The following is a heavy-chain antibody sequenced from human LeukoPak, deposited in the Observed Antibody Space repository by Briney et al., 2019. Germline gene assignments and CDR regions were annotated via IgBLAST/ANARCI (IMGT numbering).Heavy chain of an antibody. J-gene: IGHJ4*02. Sequence: GGSLRLSCAASGFTFSSYSMNWVRQAPGKGLEWVSAISGSGGSTYYADSVKGRFTISRDNSKNTLYLQMNSPRAEDTAVYYCAKDSARVVGATKDYWGQGTLVTVSS. CDR3: AKDSARVVGATKDY. V-gene: IGHV3-23*01. D-gene: IGHD1-26*01. CDR1: GFTFSSYS. CDR2: ISGSGGST.